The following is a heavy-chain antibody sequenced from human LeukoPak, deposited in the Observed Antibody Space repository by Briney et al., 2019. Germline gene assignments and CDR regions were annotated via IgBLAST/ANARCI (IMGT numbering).Heavy chain of an antibody. CDR1: GFTFSSYG. CDR3: ARDRDYVWGSYIDY. J-gene: IGHJ4*02. V-gene: IGHV3-33*08. D-gene: IGHD3-16*01. Sequence: GGSLRLSCAASGFTFSSYGMHWVRQAPGKGLEWVAVIWYDGSNKYYADSVKGRFTISRDNSKNTLYLQMNSLRAEDTAVYYCARDRDYVWGSYIDYWGQGTLVTVSS. CDR2: IWYDGSNK.